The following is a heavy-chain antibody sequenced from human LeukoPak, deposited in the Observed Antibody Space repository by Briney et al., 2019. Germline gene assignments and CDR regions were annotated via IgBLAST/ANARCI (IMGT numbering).Heavy chain of an antibody. CDR3: ARDRSPYTAQDY. D-gene: IGHD5-18*01. J-gene: IGHJ4*02. Sequence: PGGSLRLSCAASGFTFSSYSMNWVRQAPGKGLEWVSSISSSSSYIYYADSVKGRFTISRDNAKNSLYLQMNSLRAEDTAVYYCARDRSPYTAQDYWGQGTLVTVSS. CDR1: GFTFSSYS. V-gene: IGHV3-21*01. CDR2: ISSSSSYI.